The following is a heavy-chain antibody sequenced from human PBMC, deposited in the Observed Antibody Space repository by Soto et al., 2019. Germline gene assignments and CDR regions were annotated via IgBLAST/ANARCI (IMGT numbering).Heavy chain of an antibody. V-gene: IGHV4-34*01. D-gene: IGHD3-16*01. J-gene: IGHJ4*02. CDR2: INDSGST. Sequence: KASETLSLTXAVSGGSFRGYFWSWIRQSPDKGLEWIGEINDSGSTYYNPSFKSRLTISVDTSKSQISLTLTSVTAADSAVYYCQGGDFWGQGTRVTVSS. CDR3: QGGDF. CDR1: GGSFRGYF.